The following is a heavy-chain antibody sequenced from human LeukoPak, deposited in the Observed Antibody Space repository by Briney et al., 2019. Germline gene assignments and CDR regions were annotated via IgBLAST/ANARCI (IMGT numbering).Heavy chain of an antibody. D-gene: IGHD3-22*01. CDR3: ARDYYDSSGQGAFDI. CDR1: GFTFSSYA. CDR2: ISSSGSTI. Sequence: PGGSLRLSCAASGFTFSSYAMSWIRQAPGKGLEWVSYISSSGSTIYYADSVKGRFTISRDNAKNSLYLQMNSLRAEDTAVYYCARDYYDSSGQGAFDIWGQGTMVTVSS. V-gene: IGHV3-11*01. J-gene: IGHJ3*02.